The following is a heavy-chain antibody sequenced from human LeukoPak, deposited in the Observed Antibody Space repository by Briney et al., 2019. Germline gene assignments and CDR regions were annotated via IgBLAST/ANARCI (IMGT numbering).Heavy chain of an antibody. D-gene: IGHD5-12*01. Sequence: SETLSLTCTVSGGSISTYYWNWIRQPPGRGLDWLGYIEYSGSTNYNPSLKSRLTMSVDSSKNHFSLRLRSVTAADTAVYYCARTSGYWPADFDFWGQGALVIVSS. CDR3: ARTSGYWPADFDF. CDR1: GGSISTYY. J-gene: IGHJ4*02. CDR2: IEYSGST. V-gene: IGHV4-59*01.